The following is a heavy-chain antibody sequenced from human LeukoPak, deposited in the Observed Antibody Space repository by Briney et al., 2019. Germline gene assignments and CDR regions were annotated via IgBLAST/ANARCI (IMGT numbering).Heavy chain of an antibody. CDR1: GFTFSSYG. Sequence: GGSLRLPCAASGFTFSSYGMHWVRQAPGKGLEWVAVIWYDGSNKYYADSVKGRFTISRDNSKNTLYLQMNSLRAEDTAVYYCASDLSVTIYGMDVWGQGTTVTVSS. CDR3: ASDLSVTIYGMDV. V-gene: IGHV3-33*01. CDR2: IWYDGSNK. J-gene: IGHJ6*02. D-gene: IGHD5-18*01.